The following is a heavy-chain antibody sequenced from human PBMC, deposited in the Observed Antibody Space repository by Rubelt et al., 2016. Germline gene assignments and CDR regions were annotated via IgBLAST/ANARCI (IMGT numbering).Heavy chain of an antibody. V-gene: IGHV1-69*04. CDR3: ARDDCSSTSCSPQG. D-gene: IGHD2-2*01. CDR2: TIPILGIA. J-gene: IGHJ4*02. Sequence: QVQLVQSGAEVKKPGSSVKVSCKASGGTFSSYAISWVRQAPGQGLEWMGRTIPILGIANYAQKFQGRVTITADKSTSTAYMELSSLRSEDTAVYYCARDDCSSTSCSPQGWGQGTLVTVSS. CDR1: GGTFSSYA.